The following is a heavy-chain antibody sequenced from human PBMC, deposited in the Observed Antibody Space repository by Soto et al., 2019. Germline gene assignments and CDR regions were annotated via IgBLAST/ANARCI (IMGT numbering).Heavy chain of an antibody. Sequence: PSETLSLTCTVSGGSISSGGYYWSWIRQHPGKGLEWIGYIYYSGSTYYNPSLKSRVTISVDTSKNQFSLKLSSVTAADTAVYYCAKASYYDFWSGLDYWGQGTLVTAPQ. CDR2: IYYSGST. D-gene: IGHD3-3*01. J-gene: IGHJ4*02. V-gene: IGHV4-31*03. CDR1: GGSISSGGYY. CDR3: AKASYYDFWSGLDY.